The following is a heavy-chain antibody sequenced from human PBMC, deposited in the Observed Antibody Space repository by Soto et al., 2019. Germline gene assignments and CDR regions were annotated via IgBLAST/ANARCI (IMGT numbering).Heavy chain of an antibody. V-gene: IGHV1-8*01. Sequence: QVQLVQSGAEVKKPGASVKVSCKASGYTFTSYDINWVRQATGQGLEWMGWMNPNSGNTGYAQKFKGRVTMTRNTSISTAYMELSSLRSEDTAVYYCARAIRGYSGYDDYYYYMDVWGKGTTVTVSS. CDR1: GYTFTSYD. J-gene: IGHJ6*03. CDR2: MNPNSGNT. CDR3: ARAIRGYSGYDDYYYYMDV. D-gene: IGHD5-12*01.